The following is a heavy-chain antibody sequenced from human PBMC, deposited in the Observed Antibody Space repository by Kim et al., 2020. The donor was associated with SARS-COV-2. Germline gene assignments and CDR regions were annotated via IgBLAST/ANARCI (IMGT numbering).Heavy chain of an antibody. CDR3: ARQVVTGWFNFDM. D-gene: IGHD6-19*01. Sequence: YYNTSAQSRIHISVDTSKNQFSLNLSSVTAADTALYFCARQVVTGWFNFDMWGQGRMVTVSS. V-gene: IGHV4-39*01. J-gene: IGHJ3*02.